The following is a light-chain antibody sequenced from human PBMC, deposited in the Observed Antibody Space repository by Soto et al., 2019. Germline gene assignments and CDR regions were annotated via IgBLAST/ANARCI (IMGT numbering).Light chain of an antibody. CDR1: SSDVGGYNY. V-gene: IGLV2-11*01. CDR2: DVS. CDR3: CSFAGNYTLV. J-gene: IGLJ2*01. Sequence: QSALTQPCSVSGSPGQSVTISCSGTSSDVGGYNYVSWYQQHPGKAPKLMIYDVSKRPSGVPNRFSGSKSGNTASLTISGLQAEDEADYYCCSFAGNYTLVFGGGTKVTVL.